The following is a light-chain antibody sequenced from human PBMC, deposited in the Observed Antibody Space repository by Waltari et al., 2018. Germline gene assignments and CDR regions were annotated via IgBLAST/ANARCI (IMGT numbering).Light chain of an antibody. J-gene: IGKJ5*01. Sequence: DIQMTQSPPSLSASIGDRVTITCRASQTINTHLNWYQQKEGKAPQLLIFGASSLRSGVPSRFSGTGSGTEFTLTISGLQPEDFATYYCQQAYNVPPITFGQGTR. CDR1: QTINTH. V-gene: IGKV1-39*01. CDR3: QQAYNVPPIT. CDR2: GAS.